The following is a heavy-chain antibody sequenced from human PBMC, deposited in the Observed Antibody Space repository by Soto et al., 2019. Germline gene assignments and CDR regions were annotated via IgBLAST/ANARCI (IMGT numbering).Heavy chain of an antibody. CDR3: ALKGTANPFY. CDR2: ISPSGDTT. D-gene: IGHD2-21*02. Sequence: VGSLRLSCATSGFTFTAYDLTWVRQAPGKGLDWVSGISPSGDTTYYADSVKGRFTISRDNSKTVLYLQMNSLRAEDTAVYYCALKGTANPFYWGQGTLVTV. J-gene: IGHJ4*02. V-gene: IGHV3-23*01. CDR1: GFTFTAYD.